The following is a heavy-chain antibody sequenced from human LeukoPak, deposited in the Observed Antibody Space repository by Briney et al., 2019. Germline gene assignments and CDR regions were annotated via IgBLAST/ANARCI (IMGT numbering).Heavy chain of an antibody. CDR3: ATAGVRTYYDYVWGSYRRDLDY. D-gene: IGHD3-16*02. CDR1: GYTLTELS. J-gene: IGHJ4*02. V-gene: IGHV1-24*01. CDR2: FDPEDGET. Sequence: ASVKVSCKVSGYTLTELSMHWVRQAPGKGLEWMGGFDPEDGETIYAQKFQGRVTMTEDTSTDTVYMELSSLRSEDTAVYYCATAGVRTYYDYVWGSYRRDLDYWGQGTLVTVSS.